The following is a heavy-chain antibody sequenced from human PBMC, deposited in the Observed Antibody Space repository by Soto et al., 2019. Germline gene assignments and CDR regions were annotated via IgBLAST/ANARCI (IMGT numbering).Heavy chain of an antibody. CDR1: GGSISSGGYS. J-gene: IGHJ3*02. Sequence: TLSLTCAFSGGSISSGGYSWCCILQPPGKGLGWIWYIYHAGRTYYNPPLKSRVTISVDRSKNQFSLKRSSVTAADTAVYYCARGVGPAYYYDSSGYTPPGAAFDIWGQGTMVTVSS. D-gene: IGHD3-22*01. CDR3: ARGVGPAYYYDSSGYTPPGAAFDI. CDR2: IYHAGRT. V-gene: IGHV4-30-2*01.